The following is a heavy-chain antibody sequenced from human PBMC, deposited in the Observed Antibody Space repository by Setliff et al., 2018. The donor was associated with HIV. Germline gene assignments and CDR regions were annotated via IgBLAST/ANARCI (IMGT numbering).Heavy chain of an antibody. CDR2: VYYSGTT. V-gene: IGHV4-59*01. CDR1: GGSLSSDY. J-gene: IGHJ4*02. D-gene: IGHD3-22*01. Sequence: AETLSLTCSVSGGSLSSDYWSWVRQPPGKGLEWIGCVYYSGTTNYNPSLKSRVSMSVDTSKNKFSLRLSSVTAADTAVYYCARKYLVNVFDYWGQGMLVTVSS. CDR3: ARKYLVNVFDY.